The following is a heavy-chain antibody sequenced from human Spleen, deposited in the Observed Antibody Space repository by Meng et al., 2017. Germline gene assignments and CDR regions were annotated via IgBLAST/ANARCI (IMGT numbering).Heavy chain of an antibody. J-gene: IGHJ4*02. CDR3: AKVGASIAWLFDFDH. D-gene: IGHD6-19*01. Sequence: QVQLQQWGAGLLKPSETLSLTCAVYGGSFSGYYWSWIRQPPGKGLEWIGEINHSRGTTYNPSLKTRVTISVDTSKNQFSLRLTSVTAADTAVYYCAKVGASIAWLFDFDHWGQGVLVTVSS. V-gene: IGHV4-34*01. CDR1: GGSFSGYY. CDR2: INHSRGT.